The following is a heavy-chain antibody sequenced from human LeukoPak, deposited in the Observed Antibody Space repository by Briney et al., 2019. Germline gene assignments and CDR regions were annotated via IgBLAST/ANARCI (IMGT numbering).Heavy chain of an antibody. CDR3: AREDSSGYYPFDY. CDR2: TSSDLNVK. J-gene: IGHJ4*02. D-gene: IGHD3-22*01. Sequence: GGSLRLSCAASGFTFRNYVIHWVRQAPGKGLGWVAVTSSDLNVKLYADSVKGRFTISRDNSKNTLYLQMNSLRAEDTAVYYCAREDSSGYYPFDYWGQGTLVTVSS. V-gene: IGHV3-30-3*01. CDR1: GFTFRNYV.